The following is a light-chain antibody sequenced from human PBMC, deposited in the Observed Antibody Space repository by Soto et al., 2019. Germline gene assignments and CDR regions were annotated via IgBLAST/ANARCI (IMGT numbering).Light chain of an antibody. CDR1: QSVSSSY. CDR2: GTS. V-gene: IGKV3-20*01. Sequence: EIVLTQSPGTLSLSPGESATLSCRASQSVSSSYLSWYQQKPGQAPRLLIHGTSDRATGIPDRFSGSGSGTDFTLTITSLEPEDFAVYYCQQYNSWPLTFGGGTKVEIK. CDR3: QQYNSWPLT. J-gene: IGKJ4*01.